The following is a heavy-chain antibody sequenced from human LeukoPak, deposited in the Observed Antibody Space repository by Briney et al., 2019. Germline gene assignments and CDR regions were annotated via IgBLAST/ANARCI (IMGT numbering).Heavy chain of an antibody. V-gene: IGHV4-38-2*02. Sequence: PSETLSLTCTVSGYSISSGYYWGWIRQPPGKGLEWIGSIYHGGSTYYNPSLKSRVTISVDTSKNQFSLKLSSVTAADTAVYYCARLEYSSSSIWFDPWGQGTLVTVSS. CDR1: GYSISSGYY. J-gene: IGHJ5*02. D-gene: IGHD6-6*01. CDR2: IYHGGST. CDR3: ARLEYSSSSIWFDP.